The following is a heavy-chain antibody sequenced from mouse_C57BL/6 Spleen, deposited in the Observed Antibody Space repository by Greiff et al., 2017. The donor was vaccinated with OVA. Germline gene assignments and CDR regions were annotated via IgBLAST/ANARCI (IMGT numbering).Heavy chain of an antibody. Sequence: EVQLVESGGSLVKPGGSLKLSCAASGFTFSSYAMSWVRQTPEKRLEWVATISDGGSYTYYPDNVKGRFTISRDNAKNNLYLQMSHLKSEETAMYYCARESGERDYAMDDWGKGTSVTVSS. CDR2: ISDGGSYT. CDR1: GFTFSSYA. V-gene: IGHV5-4*01. D-gene: IGHD1-3*01. CDR3: ARESGERDYAMDD. J-gene: IGHJ4*01.